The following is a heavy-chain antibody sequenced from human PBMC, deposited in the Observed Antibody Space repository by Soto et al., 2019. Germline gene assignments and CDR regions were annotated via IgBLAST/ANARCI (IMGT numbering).Heavy chain of an antibody. CDR1: GFTFSSYA. D-gene: IGHD3-22*01. Sequence: EVQLLESGGGLVQPGGSLRLSCAASGFTFSSYAMTWVRQAPGKGLEWVSVLSGSGVSTYYADSVKGRFTTSRDNSKNTLYVQMNSLRAEDTAVYYCAKGGGSKDYYDTSGYYLYYYYAMDVWGQGTTVTVSS. CDR3: AKGGGSKDYYDTSGYYLYYYYAMDV. J-gene: IGHJ6*02. CDR2: LSGSGVST. V-gene: IGHV3-23*01.